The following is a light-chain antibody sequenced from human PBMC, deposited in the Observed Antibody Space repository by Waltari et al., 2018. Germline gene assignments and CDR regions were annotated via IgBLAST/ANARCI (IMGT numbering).Light chain of an antibody. J-gene: IGKJ1*01. V-gene: IGKV3-20*01. Sequence: EIVLTQSPASLSLSPGDRATLSCRASQSVGRTLAWYPQRPGQAPRLRIYDASSRATGIPDRFSGSGSGTDFSLTISRLEPEDFAVYYCQKYGTRPATFGQGTKVEVK. CDR1: QSVGRT. CDR3: QKYGTRPAT. CDR2: DAS.